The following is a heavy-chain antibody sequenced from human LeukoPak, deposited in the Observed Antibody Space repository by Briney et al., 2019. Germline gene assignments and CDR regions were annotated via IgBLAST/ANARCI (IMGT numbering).Heavy chain of an antibody. CDR3: AKYGNYDYYFYCYYMDV. CDR2: ISGDGRDT. D-gene: IGHD4-11*01. CDR1: GFTFDDFA. V-gene: IGHV3-43*02. J-gene: IGHJ6*03. Sequence: GGSLRLSCAASGFTFDDFAMHWVRQAPGKGLEWVSLISGDGRDTYYADSVKGRFTISRDNSKNSLYLQMNSLTTEDTALYYCAKYGNYDYYFYCYYMDVWGNGTTVTVSS.